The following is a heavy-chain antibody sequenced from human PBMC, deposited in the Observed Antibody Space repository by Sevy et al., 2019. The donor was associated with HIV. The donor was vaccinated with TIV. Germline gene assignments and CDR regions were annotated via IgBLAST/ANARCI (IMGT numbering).Heavy chain of an antibody. CDR1: GYTLTQFS. CDR3: AVTKDYYDSSGYPFDY. J-gene: IGHJ4*02. V-gene: IGHV1-24*01. Sequence: ASVKVSCKVSGYTLTQFSMHWVRQAPGKGLEWMATFDPEDDETIYAQRLQGRVTMTEDTTTDTAYMELSSLRSDDTAVYYCAVTKDYYDSSGYPFDYWGQGSLVTVSS. D-gene: IGHD3-22*01. CDR2: FDPEDDET.